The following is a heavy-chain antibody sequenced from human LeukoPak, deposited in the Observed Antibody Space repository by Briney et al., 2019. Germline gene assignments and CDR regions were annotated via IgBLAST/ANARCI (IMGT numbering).Heavy chain of an antibody. D-gene: IGHD3-22*01. CDR3: AKDAWVGSSGYPFDY. J-gene: IGHJ4*02. CDR1: GFTISSNY. Sequence: GGSLRLSCAASGFTISSNYMSWVRQAPGKGLEWVAFIRYDGSNKYYADSVKGRFTISRDNSKNTLYLQMNSLRAEDTAVYYCAKDAWVGSSGYPFDYWGQGTLLTVSS. CDR2: IRYDGSNK. V-gene: IGHV3-30*02.